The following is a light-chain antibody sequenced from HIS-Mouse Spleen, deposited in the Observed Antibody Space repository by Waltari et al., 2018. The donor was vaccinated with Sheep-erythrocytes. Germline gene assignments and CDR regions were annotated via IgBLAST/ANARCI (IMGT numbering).Light chain of an antibody. CDR1: KLGDKY. J-gene: IGLJ3*02. CDR3: QAWDSSTAWV. V-gene: IGLV3-1*01. CDR2: QDS. Sequence: SYELTQPPSVSVSPGQPASITCSGDKLGDKYACWYHQTPGQSPVLVIYQDSKRPSGIPERFSGSNSGNTATLTISGTQAMDEADYYCQAWDSSTAWVFGGGTKLTVL.